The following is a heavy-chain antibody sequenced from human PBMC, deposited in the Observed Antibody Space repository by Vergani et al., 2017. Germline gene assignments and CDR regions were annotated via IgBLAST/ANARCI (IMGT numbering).Heavy chain of an antibody. CDR2: IYYSGST. J-gene: IGHJ5*02. V-gene: IGHV4-39*07. D-gene: IGHD6-6*01. Sequence: QVQLQESGPGLVKPSQTLSLTCTVSGGSISSGGYYWGWIRQPPGKGLEWIGSIYYSGSTYYNPSLQSRVTISVDTSKNQFSLKLSSVTAADTAVYYCARTLEYSSATPWFDPWGQGTLVTVSS. CDR3: ARTLEYSSATPWFDP. CDR1: GGSISSGGYY.